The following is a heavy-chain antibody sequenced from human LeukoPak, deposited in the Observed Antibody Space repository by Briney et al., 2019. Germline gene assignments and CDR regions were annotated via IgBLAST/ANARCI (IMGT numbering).Heavy chain of an antibody. CDR1: GFTFSSYA. Sequence: PGGSLRLSCAASGFTFSSYAMSWVRQAPGKGLEWVSTISGSGTTTYYADSVKGRFTISRDNSKNTLYLQMNTLRAEDSALYYCAKGIYSSGWSYFDYWGHGTLVTVSS. D-gene: IGHD6-19*01. CDR2: ISGSGTTT. CDR3: AKGIYSSGWSYFDY. V-gene: IGHV3-23*01. J-gene: IGHJ4*01.